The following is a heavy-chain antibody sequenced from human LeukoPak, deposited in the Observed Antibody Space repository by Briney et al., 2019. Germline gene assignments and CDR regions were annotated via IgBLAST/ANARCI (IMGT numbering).Heavy chain of an antibody. J-gene: IGHJ6*02. CDR1: GFKFSSYA. Sequence: GGSLRLSCAASGFKFSSYAMSWVRQAPGKGLEWVSDISGSGDRTNQAGSVKGRFTISRDNSKNTLYLQMYSLRAEDTAVYDCAKGGSGYYYNNGMDVWGQGTTVTVSS. D-gene: IGHD3-3*01. CDR2: ISGSGDRT. V-gene: IGHV3-23*01. CDR3: AKGGSGYYYNNGMDV.